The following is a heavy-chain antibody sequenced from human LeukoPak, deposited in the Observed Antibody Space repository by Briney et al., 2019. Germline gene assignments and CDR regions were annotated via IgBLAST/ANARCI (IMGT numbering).Heavy chain of an antibody. CDR3: ARNPYQYYDFWSGYYGAGAFDI. Sequence: ASVKVSCKASGYTFTSYDINWVRQATGQGLEWMGWMNPNSGNTGYAQKFQGRVTMTRNTSISTAYMELSSLRFEDTAVYYCARNPYQYYDFWSGYYGAGAFDIWGQGTMVTVSS. CDR2: MNPNSGNT. J-gene: IGHJ3*02. V-gene: IGHV1-8*01. CDR1: GYTFTSYD. D-gene: IGHD3-3*01.